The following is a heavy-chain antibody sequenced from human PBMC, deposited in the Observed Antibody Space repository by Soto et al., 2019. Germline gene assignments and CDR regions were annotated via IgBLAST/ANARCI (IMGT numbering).Heavy chain of an antibody. V-gene: IGHV5-51*01. D-gene: IGHD5-12*01. Sequence: PGESLKISCKGSGYSFTSYWIGWVRQMPGKGLEWMGIIYPGDSDTRYSPSFQGQVTISADKYISTAYLQWSSLKASDTATYSCANRGCSGYDDDFDIWGQGTMLTVSS. CDR2: IYPGDSDT. J-gene: IGHJ3*02. CDR1: GYSFTSYW. CDR3: ANRGCSGYDDDFDI.